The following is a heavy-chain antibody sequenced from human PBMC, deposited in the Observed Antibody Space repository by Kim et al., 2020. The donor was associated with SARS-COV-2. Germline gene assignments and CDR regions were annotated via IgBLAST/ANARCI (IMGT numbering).Heavy chain of an antibody. J-gene: IGHJ4*02. CDR3: AKDSYYVSSEIDY. Sequence: GGSLRLSCAASGFTFDAYDMHWVRQSPGKGLEWVSRLSGDGGSTYYADSEKGRFTNSRDNSKNSLYLQMNSLRTEDTALYYCAKDSYYVSSEIDYWGQGTPVSASS. V-gene: IGHV3-43*02. CDR1: GFTFDAYD. CDR2: LSGDGGST. D-gene: IGHD3-22*01.